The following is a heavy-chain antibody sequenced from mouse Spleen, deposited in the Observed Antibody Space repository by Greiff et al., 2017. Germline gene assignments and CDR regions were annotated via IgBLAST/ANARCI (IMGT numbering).Heavy chain of an antibody. V-gene: IGHV3-8*01. CDR2: ISYSGST. CDR3: ARGLYKRGNAMDY. D-gene: IGHD1-3*01. Sequence: EVKLVESGPGLAKPSQTLSLTCSVTGYSITSDYWNWIRKFPGNKLEYMGYISYSGSTYYNPSLKSRISITRDTSKNQYYLQLNSVTTEDTATYYGARGLYKRGNAMDYWGQGTSVTVSA. CDR1: GYSITSDY. J-gene: IGHJ4*01.